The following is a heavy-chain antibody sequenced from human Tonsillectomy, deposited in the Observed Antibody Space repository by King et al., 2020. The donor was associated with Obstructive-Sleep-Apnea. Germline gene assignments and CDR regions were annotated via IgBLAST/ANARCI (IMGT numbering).Heavy chain of an antibody. J-gene: IGHJ6*02. CDR3: ARVAFSSPHFYYCGMDV. D-gene: IGHD3-3*02. V-gene: IGHV3-74*03. CDR2: INSDGSRT. CDR1: GFTFSSYW. Sequence: VQLVESGGGLVQPGGSLRLSCAASGFTFSSYWMQWVRQAPGTGLVWVSRINSDGSRTTYADSVEGRFTISRDNAKNTLFLQMNSLRAEDTAVYYCARVAFSSPHFYYCGMDVWGQGTTVTVSS.